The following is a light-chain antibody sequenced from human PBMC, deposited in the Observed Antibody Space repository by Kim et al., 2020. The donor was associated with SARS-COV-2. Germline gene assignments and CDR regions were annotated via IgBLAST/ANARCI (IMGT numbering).Light chain of an antibody. Sequence: GKTVTISRTRSSGSIASNYVQLYQQRPGSAPTTVIYEDNQRPSGVPDRFSGSIDSSSNSASLTISGLKTEDEADYYCQSYDSSNRVFGGGTQLTVL. CDR1: SGSIASNY. J-gene: IGLJ3*02. CDR3: QSYDSSNRV. V-gene: IGLV6-57*03. CDR2: EDN.